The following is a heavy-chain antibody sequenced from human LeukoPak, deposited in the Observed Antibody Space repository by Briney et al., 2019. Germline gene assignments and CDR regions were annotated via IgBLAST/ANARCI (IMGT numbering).Heavy chain of an antibody. V-gene: IGHV1-46*01. J-gene: IGHJ4*02. CDR1: GYTFTSYY. CDR3: ARFDYYDXXXYSGXXDX. D-gene: IGHD3-22*01. CDR2: INPSGGST. Sequence: ASVKVSCKASGYTFTSYYMHWVRQAPGQGLEWMGIINPSGGSTSYAQKFQGRVTMTRDTSTSTVYMELSSLRSEDTAVYYCARFDYYDXXXYSGXXDXWGQGTLVTVSS.